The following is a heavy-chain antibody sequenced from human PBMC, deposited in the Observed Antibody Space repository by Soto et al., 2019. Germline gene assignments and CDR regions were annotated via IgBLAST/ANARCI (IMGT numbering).Heavy chain of an antibody. CDR1: GGSVSSGSHY. CDR3: ARERSDDLKPYDAFDI. V-gene: IGHV4-61*01. J-gene: IGHJ3*02. CDR2: IDHTGTT. Sequence: QVQLQESGPGLVKPSETLSLTCTVSGGSVSSGSHYWSWVRQPPGKGLEWIAYIDHTGTTNYNLSLNCRLTLSVDMSKHQCALRLDSVTTADTAVYYCARERSDDLKPYDAFDIWFQGTMVTVSS.